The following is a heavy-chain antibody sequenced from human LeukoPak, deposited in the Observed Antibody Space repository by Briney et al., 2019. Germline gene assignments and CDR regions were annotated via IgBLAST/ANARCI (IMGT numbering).Heavy chain of an antibody. CDR1: GYTFTGYY. CDR2: INPNSGGT. J-gene: IGHJ4*02. CDR3: ARQGSTGGYSYGPQ. D-gene: IGHD5-18*01. Sequence: ASVKVSCKASGYTFTGYYMHWVRQAPGQGLEWMGWINPNSGGTNYAQKFQGRVTITADESTSTAYMELSSLRSEDTAVYYCARQGSTGGYSYGPQWGQGTLVTVSS. V-gene: IGHV1-2*02.